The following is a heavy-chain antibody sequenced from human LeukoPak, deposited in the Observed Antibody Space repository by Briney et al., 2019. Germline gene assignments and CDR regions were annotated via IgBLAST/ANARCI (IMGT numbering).Heavy chain of an antibody. CDR3: ARLEQGVSHDY. CDR2: IYYSGST. D-gene: IGHD1/OR15-1a*01. V-gene: IGHV4-59*08. Sequence: SETLSLTCTVSGGSISSYYWSWIRQPPGKGLEWIGYIYYSGSTNYNPSLKSRVTISVDTSKNQFSLKLSSATAADTAVYYCARLEQGVSHDYWGQGTLVTVSS. CDR1: GGSISSYY. J-gene: IGHJ4*02.